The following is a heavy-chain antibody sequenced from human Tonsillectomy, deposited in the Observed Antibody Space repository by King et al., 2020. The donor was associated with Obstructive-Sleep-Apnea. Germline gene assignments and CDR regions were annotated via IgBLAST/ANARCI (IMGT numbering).Heavy chain of an antibody. CDR3: ARGHHSYDSTGGAVDY. CDR1: GFTFSSYG. Sequence: VQLVESGGGVVQPGRSLRLSCAASGFTFSSYGMHWVRQAPGKGLEWVAVIWYDGSNKFYADSVKGRFTISRDNSKNTLYLQMNSLRAEDTAVYYCARGHHSYDSTGGAVDYWGQGTLVTVSS. CDR2: IWYDGSNK. J-gene: IGHJ4*02. D-gene: IGHD3-22*01. V-gene: IGHV3-33*01.